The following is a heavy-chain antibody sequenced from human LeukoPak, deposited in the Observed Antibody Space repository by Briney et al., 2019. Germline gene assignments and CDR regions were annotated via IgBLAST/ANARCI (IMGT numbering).Heavy chain of an antibody. V-gene: IGHV4-59*01. J-gene: IGHJ4*02. D-gene: IGHD6-13*01. CDR2: IYHGGAT. CDR1: GVSLSSFS. CDR3: TREKLSAGPQFEH. Sequence: SETLSLTCAVSGVSLSSFSRSWIRQPPGKGLEWIGYIYHGGATVYNPSFKSRVTVSVDTSKNQFSLRLTSVTAADTAIYYGTREKLSAGPQFEHWGRGLLVSASS.